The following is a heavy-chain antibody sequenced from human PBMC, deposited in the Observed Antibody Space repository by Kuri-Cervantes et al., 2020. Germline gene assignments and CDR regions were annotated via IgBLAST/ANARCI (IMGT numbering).Heavy chain of an antibody. D-gene: IGHD3-10*01. CDR3: VRGNEGLLWFGEPYYGMDV. CDR2: ISWNSGSI. V-gene: IGHV3-9*01. Sequence: SLKISCAASGFTFDDYAMHWVRQAPGKGLEWVSGISWNSGSIGYADSVKGRFTISRDNAKKSLYLQMNSLRAEDTAVYYCVRGNEGLLWFGEPYYGMDVWGQGTTVTVSS. J-gene: IGHJ6*02. CDR1: GFTFDDYA.